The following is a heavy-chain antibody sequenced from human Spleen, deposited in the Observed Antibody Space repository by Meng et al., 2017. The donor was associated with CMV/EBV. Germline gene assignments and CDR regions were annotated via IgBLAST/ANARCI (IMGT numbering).Heavy chain of an antibody. CDR3: ARNYDLWRGYPNWFDP. D-gene: IGHD3-3*01. J-gene: IGHJ5*02. Sequence: ASVKVSCKASGYTFTGHHMHWVRQAPGQGLEWMGWINPKSGVTNYAQNFQGRVTMTRDTSVSTAYMELSRLTSNDTAVYFCARNYDLWRGYPNWFDPWGQGTLVTVSS. CDR1: GYTFTGHH. V-gene: IGHV1-2*02. CDR2: INPKSGVT.